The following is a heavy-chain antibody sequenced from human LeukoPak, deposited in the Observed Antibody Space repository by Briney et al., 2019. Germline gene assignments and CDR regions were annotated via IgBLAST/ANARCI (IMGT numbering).Heavy chain of an antibody. CDR2: IIPIFGTA. CDR3: ARGVDYDSSGYYSALLDY. V-gene: IGHV1-69*13. J-gene: IGHJ4*02. Sequence: ASVNVSCKASGGTFSSYAISWVRQAPGQGLEWMGGIIPIFGTANYAQKFQGRVTITADESTSTAYMELSSLRSEDTAVYYCARGVDYDSSGYYSALLDYWGQGTLVTVSS. D-gene: IGHD3-22*01. CDR1: GGTFSSYA.